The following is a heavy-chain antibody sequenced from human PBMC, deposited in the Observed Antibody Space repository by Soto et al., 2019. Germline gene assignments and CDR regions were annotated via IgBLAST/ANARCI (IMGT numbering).Heavy chain of an antibody. CDR3: TTDAPATYYDILTGYFQAYYFDY. CDR1: GFTFSNAW. D-gene: IGHD3-9*01. V-gene: IGHV3-15*07. CDR2: IKSKTDGGTT. J-gene: IGHJ4*02. Sequence: GGSLRLSCAASGFTFSNAWMNWVRQAPGKGLEWVGRIKSKTDGGTTDYAAPVKGRFTISRDDSKNTLYLQMNSLKTEDTAVYYCTTDAPATYYDILTGYFQAYYFDYWGQGTLVTVSS.